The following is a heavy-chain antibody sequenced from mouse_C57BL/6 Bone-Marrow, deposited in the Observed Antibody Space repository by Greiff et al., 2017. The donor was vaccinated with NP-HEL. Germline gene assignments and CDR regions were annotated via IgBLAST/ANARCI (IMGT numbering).Heavy chain of an antibody. CDR3: TTLYYDYDRFAY. Sequence: VQLKQSGAELVRPGASVKLSCTASGFNIKDDYMHWVKQRPEQGLEWIGWIDPENGDTEYASKFQGKATITADTSSNPAYLQLSSLTSEDTAVYYCTTLYYDYDRFAYWGQGTLVTVSA. J-gene: IGHJ3*01. V-gene: IGHV14-4*01. CDR2: IDPENGDT. CDR1: GFNIKDDY. D-gene: IGHD2-4*01.